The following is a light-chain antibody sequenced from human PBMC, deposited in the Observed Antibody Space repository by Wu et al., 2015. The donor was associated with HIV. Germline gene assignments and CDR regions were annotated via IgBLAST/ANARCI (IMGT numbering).Light chain of an antibody. J-gene: IGKJ4*01. Sequence: VLTQSPGTLSLSSGQRATLSCRASQNITHYLAWYQQRLGQPPRLLIYDVDNRATGTPVRFSGSGSATAFLLTISSLEPEDSAIYYCQQRGAWPLTFGGGTRVEIK. V-gene: IGKV3-11*01. CDR1: QNITHY. CDR2: DVD. CDR3: QQRGAWPLT.